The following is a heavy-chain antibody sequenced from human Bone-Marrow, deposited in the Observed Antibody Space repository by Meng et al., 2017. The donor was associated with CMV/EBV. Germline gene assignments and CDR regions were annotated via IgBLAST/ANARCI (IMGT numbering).Heavy chain of an antibody. D-gene: IGHD6-13*01. CDR1: GYSFTSYW. CDR2: IYPGDSDT. V-gene: IGHV5-51*01. J-gene: IGHJ3*02. Sequence: GGSLRLSCKGSGYSFTSYWIGWVRQMPGKGLEWMGIIYPGDSDTRYSPSFQGQVTTSADKSISTAYLQWSSLKASDTAMYYCARRRIAAAGSSDAFDIWGQGTMVTVSS. CDR3: ARRRIAAAGSSDAFDI.